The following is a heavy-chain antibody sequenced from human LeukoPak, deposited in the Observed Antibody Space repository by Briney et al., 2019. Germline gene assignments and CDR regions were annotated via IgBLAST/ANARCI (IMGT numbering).Heavy chain of an antibody. D-gene: IGHD1-26*01. CDR2: ISSSSRDI. J-gene: IGHJ4*02. CDR3: VREAAATLFDY. V-gene: IGHV3-21*01. CDR1: GFTFSSFT. Sequence: NAGGSLRLSCAASGFTFSSFTMNWVRQAPGKGLEWVAAISSSSRDIFYADSVKGRFSISRDNTQNSLSLQMNSLRAEDTAVYCCVREAAATLFDYWGQGTLVTVSS.